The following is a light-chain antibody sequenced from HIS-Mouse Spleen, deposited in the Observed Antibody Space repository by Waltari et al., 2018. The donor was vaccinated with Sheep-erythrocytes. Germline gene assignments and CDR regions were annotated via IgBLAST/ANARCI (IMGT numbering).Light chain of an antibody. Sequence: EIVLTQSPGTLSLSPGERATLSCRASQSVSSSYLAWYQQKPGPAPRLLIYGASSRATGIPDRLSGVGSGTDFTLTISRLEPEDFAVYYCQQYGSSPWPFGQGTKVEIK. CDR1: QSVSSSY. CDR3: QQYGSSPWP. J-gene: IGKJ1*01. V-gene: IGKV3-20*01. CDR2: GAS.